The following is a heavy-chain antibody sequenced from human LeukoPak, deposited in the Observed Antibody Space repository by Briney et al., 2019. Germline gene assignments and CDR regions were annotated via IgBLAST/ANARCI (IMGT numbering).Heavy chain of an antibody. V-gene: IGHV1-24*01. Sequence: GASVKVSCKVSGYTLTELSMHWVRQAPGKGLEWMGGFDPEDGETIDAQKFQGRVTMTEDTSTDTAYMELSSLRSEDTGVYYCATARVNSVGNVWFDPWGQGTLVTVSS. CDR3: ATARVNSVGNVWFDP. J-gene: IGHJ5*02. CDR1: GYTLTELS. D-gene: IGHD3-10*01. CDR2: FDPEDGET.